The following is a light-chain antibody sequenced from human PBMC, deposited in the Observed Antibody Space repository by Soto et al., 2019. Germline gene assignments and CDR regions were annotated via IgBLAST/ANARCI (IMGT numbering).Light chain of an antibody. CDR3: QSYDSSLSGAWV. CDR2: GNS. CDR1: SSNIGAGYD. V-gene: IGLV1-40*01. J-gene: IGLJ3*02. Sequence: QSVLTQPPSVSGAPGQRVTISCTGSSSNIGAGYDVHWYQQLPGTAPKLLIYGNSNRPSGVPDRFSGSKSDTSASLAITGLQAEDEADYYRQSYDSSLSGAWVFGGGTKLTVL.